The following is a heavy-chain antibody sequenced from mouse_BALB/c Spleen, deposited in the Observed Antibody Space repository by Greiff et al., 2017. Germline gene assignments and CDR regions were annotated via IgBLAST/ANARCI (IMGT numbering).Heavy chain of an antibody. V-gene: IGHV3-2*02. Sequence: EVQLQQSGPGLVKPSQSLSLTCTVTGYSITSDYAWNWIRQFPGNKLEWMGYISYSGSTSYNPSLKSRISITRDTSKNQFFLQLNSVTTEDTATYYCARDGQLGLSWFAYWGQGTLVTVSA. D-gene: IGHD3-2*01. J-gene: IGHJ3*01. CDR3: ARDGQLGLSWFAY. CDR1: GYSITSDYA. CDR2: ISYSGST.